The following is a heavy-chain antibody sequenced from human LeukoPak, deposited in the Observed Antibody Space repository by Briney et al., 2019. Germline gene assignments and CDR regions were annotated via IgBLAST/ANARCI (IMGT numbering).Heavy chain of an antibody. D-gene: IGHD6-13*01. CDR1: GYTLTDLS. V-gene: IGHV1-24*01. Sequence: ASVKVSCKVSGYTLTDLSMHWVRQAPGKGLEWMGGFDPEDGETIYAQKFQGRVTMTEDTSTDTAYMELSSLRSEDTAVYYCATGNSSSWPAEYFQHWGQGTLVTVSS. J-gene: IGHJ1*01. CDR3: ATGNSSSWPAEYFQH. CDR2: FDPEDGET.